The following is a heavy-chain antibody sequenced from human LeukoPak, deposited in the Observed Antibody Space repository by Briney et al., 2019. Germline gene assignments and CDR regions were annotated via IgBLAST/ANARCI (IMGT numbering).Heavy chain of an antibody. J-gene: IGHJ4*02. CDR1: GFTFSSYE. CDR3: AKTNGYYSD. CDR2: ISSSGSTI. V-gene: IGHV3-48*03. Sequence: PGGSLRLSCAASGFTFSSYEMNWVRQAPGKGLEWVSYISSSGSTIYYADSVKGRFTISRDNSKNSLSLQVSSLRAEDMAVYYCAKTNGYYSDWGQGTLVTVSS. D-gene: IGHD3-22*01.